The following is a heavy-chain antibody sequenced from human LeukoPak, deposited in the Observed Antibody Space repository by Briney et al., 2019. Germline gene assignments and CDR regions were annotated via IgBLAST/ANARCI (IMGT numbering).Heavy chain of an antibody. CDR2: ISWNSGSI. V-gene: IGHV3-9*01. J-gene: IGHJ6*03. D-gene: IGHD6-13*01. CDR3: AKDGIAAAPVWTYMDV. Sequence: GGSLRLSCAASGFTFDDYAMHGVRQAPGKGLEWVSGISWNSGSIGYADSVKGRFTISRDNAKNSLYLQMNSLRAEDTALYYCAKDGIAAAPVWTYMDVWGKGTTVTVSS. CDR1: GFTFDDYA.